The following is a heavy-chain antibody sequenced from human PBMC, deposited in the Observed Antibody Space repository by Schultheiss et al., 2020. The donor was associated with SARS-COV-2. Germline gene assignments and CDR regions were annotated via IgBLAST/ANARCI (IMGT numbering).Heavy chain of an antibody. Sequence: GGSLRLSCAASGFTFSDYYMSWIRQAPGKGLEWVSYISSSGSTIYYANSVKGGFTISRDNAKNSLYLQMNSLRAEDTALYYCAKDIRLYSSGWYYFDYWGQGTVVTVA. J-gene: IGHJ4*02. CDR2: ISSSGSTI. CDR3: AKDIRLYSSGWYYFDY. CDR1: GFTFSDYY. D-gene: IGHD6-13*01. V-gene: IGHV3-11*01.